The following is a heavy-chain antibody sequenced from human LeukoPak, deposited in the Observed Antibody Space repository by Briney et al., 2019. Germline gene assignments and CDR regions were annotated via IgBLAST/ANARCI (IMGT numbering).Heavy chain of an antibody. Sequence: PSKTLSLTGTVSGDSIGDSWWNGLRRPPGKGLEWIGHISYKGASHYNPSLKSRVALSVDASKNQFSLQLTSVTAADSAIYFCARGGSWFDPWGQGTLVTVSS. CDR1: GDSIGDSW. CDR2: ISYKGAS. D-gene: IGHD3-16*01. CDR3: ARGGSWFDP. J-gene: IGHJ5*02. V-gene: IGHV4-59*13.